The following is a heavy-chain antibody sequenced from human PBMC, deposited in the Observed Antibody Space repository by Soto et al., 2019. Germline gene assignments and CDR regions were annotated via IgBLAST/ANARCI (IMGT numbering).Heavy chain of an antibody. V-gene: IGHV4-4*07. CDR3: ARGEIGNGYGMDV. J-gene: IGHJ6*02. Sequence: QVQLQESGPGLVKASETVSLTCTVSGGSISRYCWRWIRQRSGKGLEWIGRIYPSGSTNYSPSLKSRVTMSVDTSKNQLSLKLSSVTAADTAVYYCARGEIGNGYGMDVWGQGTTVTVSS. CDR1: GGSISRYC. CDR2: IYPSGST. D-gene: IGHD2-8*01.